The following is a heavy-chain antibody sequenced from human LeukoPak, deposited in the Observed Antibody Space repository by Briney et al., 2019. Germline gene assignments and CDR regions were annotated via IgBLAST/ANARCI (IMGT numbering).Heavy chain of an antibody. D-gene: IGHD4-11*01. V-gene: IGHV3-30-3*01. CDR1: GFTFSNYA. J-gene: IGHJ6*02. CDR2: ISYDGSNK. Sequence: GGSLRLSCAASGFTFSNYAMHWVRQAPGKGLEWVAVISYDGSNKYYIDSVKGRFTISRDNSKNTLYLQMSSLRAEDTAVYYCARDTGHSKPPHFYYGMDVWGQGTTVTVSS. CDR3: ARDTGHSKPPHFYYGMDV.